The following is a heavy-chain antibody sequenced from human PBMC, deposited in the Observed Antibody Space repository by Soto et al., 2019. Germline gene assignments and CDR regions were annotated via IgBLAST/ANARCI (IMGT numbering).Heavy chain of an antibody. Sequence: QVELRESGPGLVKPSETVFLTCNVSGGSMRSYSWTWMRQSPGKGLEWLGNIFYSGNSNLNPSLRSRLNISVDTSKNKFSLTLNSVTAADTAVYYCARDSRCCRMDVWGQGTTVTVSS. V-gene: IGHV4-59*01. CDR3: ARDSRCCRMDV. J-gene: IGHJ6*02. CDR1: GGSMRSYS. CDR2: IFYSGNS. D-gene: IGHD2-15*01.